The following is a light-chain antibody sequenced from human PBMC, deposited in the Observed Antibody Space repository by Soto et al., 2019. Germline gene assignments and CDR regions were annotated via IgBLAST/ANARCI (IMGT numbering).Light chain of an antibody. CDR1: HNMGKC. CDR2: ATS. CDR3: LQSLSSPLT. Sequence: DIQMTKSPSSLSPSVGDRLTITCRPSHNMGKCLNWYQQKPGKAPTALIHATSTLQRGVSSRFSGSGSDTEFTLTITSLQPEDFATYFCLQSLSSPLTFGGGTKVDI. V-gene: IGKV1-39*01. J-gene: IGKJ4*01.